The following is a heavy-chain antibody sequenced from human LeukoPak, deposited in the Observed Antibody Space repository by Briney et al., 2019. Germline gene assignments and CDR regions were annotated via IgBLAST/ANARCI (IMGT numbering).Heavy chain of an antibody. V-gene: IGHV3-21*01. D-gene: IGHD6-13*01. J-gene: IGHJ4*02. CDR1: GFTFSSYS. Sequence: GGSLRLSRAASGFTFSSYSMNWVRQAPGKGLEWVSSISSSSSYIYYADSVKGRFTISRDNAKNSLYLQMNSLRAEDTAVYYCARRDDLSSSYDYWGQGTLVTVSS. CDR2: ISSSSSYI. CDR3: ARRDDLSSSYDY.